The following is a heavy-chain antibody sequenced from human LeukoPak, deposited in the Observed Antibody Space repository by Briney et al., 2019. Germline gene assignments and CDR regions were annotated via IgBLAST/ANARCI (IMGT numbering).Heavy chain of an antibody. D-gene: IGHD3-10*01. CDR3: ARASTGYYGSGSYPD. CDR2: IKQDGSEK. J-gene: IGHJ4*02. Sequence: GGSLRLSCAASGFTFSSYWMSWVRQAPGKGLEWVANIKQDGSEKYYVDSVKGRFTISRDNAKNSLYLQMNSLRAEDTAVYYCARASTGYYGSGSYPDWGQGTLVTVSS. CDR1: GFTFSSYW. V-gene: IGHV3-7*01.